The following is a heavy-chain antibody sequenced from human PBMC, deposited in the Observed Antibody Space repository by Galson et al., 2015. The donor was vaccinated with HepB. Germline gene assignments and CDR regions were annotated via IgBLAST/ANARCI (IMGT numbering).Heavy chain of an antibody. Sequence: SLRLSCAASGFTFSSYAMSWVRQAPGEGLEWVSAISGSGGSTYYADSVKGRFTISRDNSKNTLYLQMNSLRAEDTAVYYCANICSGGSCYVYYYYGMDVWGQGTTVTVSS. J-gene: IGHJ6*02. CDR2: ISGSGGST. CDR1: GFTFSSYA. CDR3: ANICSGGSCYVYYYYGMDV. V-gene: IGHV3-23*01. D-gene: IGHD2-15*01.